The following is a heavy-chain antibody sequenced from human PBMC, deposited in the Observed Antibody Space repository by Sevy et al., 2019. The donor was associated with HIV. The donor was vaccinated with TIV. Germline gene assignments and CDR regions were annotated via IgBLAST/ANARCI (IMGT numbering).Heavy chain of an antibody. J-gene: IGHJ5*02. V-gene: IGHV1-69*13. CDR3: AREVTGTTYGFDP. CDR2: IIPIYGTI. CDR1: GGTFSSHA. Sequence: ASVKFSCKASGGTFSSHAISWVRQAPGQGLEWMGGIIPIYGTINYAQKFQGRVTITADESTSTVYMVLSSLRPDDAAVYYCAREVTGTTYGFDPWGQGTLVTVSS. D-gene: IGHD1-7*01.